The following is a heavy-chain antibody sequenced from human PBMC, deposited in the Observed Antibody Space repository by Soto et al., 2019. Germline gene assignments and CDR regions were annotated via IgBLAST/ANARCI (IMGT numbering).Heavy chain of an antibody. Sequence: ASVKVSCKASGYTFTGYYMHWVRQAPGQGLEWMGWINPNSGGTNYAQKFQGWVTMTRDTSISTAYMELSRLRSDDTAVYYCAREPYSSSFLHYYYYGMDVWGQGXTVTVYS. J-gene: IGHJ6*02. D-gene: IGHD6-6*01. CDR3: AREPYSSSFLHYYYYGMDV. V-gene: IGHV1-2*04. CDR2: INPNSGGT. CDR1: GYTFTGYY.